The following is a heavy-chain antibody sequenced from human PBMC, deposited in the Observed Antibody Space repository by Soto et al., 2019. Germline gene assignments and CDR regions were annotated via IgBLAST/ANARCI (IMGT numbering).Heavy chain of an antibody. D-gene: IGHD3-3*01. CDR2: ISAYNGNT. J-gene: IGHJ6*02. V-gene: IGHV1-18*01. CDR3: AREDYDFWSGYYRQGYYYYGMDV. CDR1: GYTFTSYG. Sequence: QVQLVQSGAEVKKPGASVKVSCKASGYTFTSYGISWVRQAPGQGLEWMGWISAYNGNTNYAQQLQGRVTMTTDTSTSTAYMELRSLRSDDTAVYYCAREDYDFWSGYYRQGYYYYGMDVWGQGTTVTVSS.